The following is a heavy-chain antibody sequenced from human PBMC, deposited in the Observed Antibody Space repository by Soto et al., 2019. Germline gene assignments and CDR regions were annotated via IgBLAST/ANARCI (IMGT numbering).Heavy chain of an antibody. D-gene: IGHD1-20*01. Sequence: XSVKVSCKTSGYTFSTSGISWGRQAPGQGLEWVGWIRPDNGNRKSAQRLQGRVTLTTDTSASTAYMELRSLTSDDTAMYYCARDTESNRYNDWGQGTLVTVSS. CDR2: IRPDNGNR. V-gene: IGHV1-18*01. J-gene: IGHJ1*01. CDR3: ARDTESNRYND. CDR1: GYTFSTSG.